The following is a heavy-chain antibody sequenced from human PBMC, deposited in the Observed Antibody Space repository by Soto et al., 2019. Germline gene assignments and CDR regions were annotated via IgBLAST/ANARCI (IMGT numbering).Heavy chain of an antibody. CDR2: IVVGSGNT. CDR1: GFTFTSSA. J-gene: IGHJ4*01. CDR3: AANGPEHIVVVPAEPDAFDY. Sequence: SVKVSCKASGFTFTSSAMQWVRQARGQRLEWIGWIVVGSGNTNYAQKFQERVTITRDMSTSTAYMELSSLRSEDTAVYYCAANGPEHIVVVPAEPDAFDYWGHGTLVTVSS. D-gene: IGHD2-2*01. V-gene: IGHV1-58*02.